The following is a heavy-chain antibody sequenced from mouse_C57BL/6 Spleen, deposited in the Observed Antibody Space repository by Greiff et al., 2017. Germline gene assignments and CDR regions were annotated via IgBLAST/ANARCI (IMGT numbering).Heavy chain of an antibody. CDR1: GYSITSGYD. V-gene: IGHV3-1*01. J-gene: IGHJ3*01. CDR3: ARDGDYDGAWFAY. CDR2: ISYSGST. D-gene: IGHD2-4*01. Sequence: VQLQQSGPGMVKPSQSLSLTCTVTGYSITSGYDWHWIRHSPGNKLEWMGYISYSGSTNYNPSLKNRISITHDTSKNHFFLKLNSVTTEDTATYSCARDGDYDGAWFAYWGQGTLVTVSA.